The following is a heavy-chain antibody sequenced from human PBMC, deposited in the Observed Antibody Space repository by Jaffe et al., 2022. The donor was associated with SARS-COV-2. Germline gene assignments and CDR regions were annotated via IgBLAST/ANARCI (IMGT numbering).Heavy chain of an antibody. CDR2: IYPGDPNT. CDR1: GYTFSSYW. J-gene: IGHJ4*02. CDR3: ARFGNSSVGGLDY. Sequence: EVQLVQSGAEMKKPGESLKISCKGSGYTFSSYWIGWVRQMPGKGLEWMGIIYPGDPNTRYSPSFQGQVTISADKSTFTAYLQWSSLKASDTAMYYCARFGNSSVGGLDYWGQGTLVTVSS. D-gene: IGHD6-19*01. V-gene: IGHV5-51*01.